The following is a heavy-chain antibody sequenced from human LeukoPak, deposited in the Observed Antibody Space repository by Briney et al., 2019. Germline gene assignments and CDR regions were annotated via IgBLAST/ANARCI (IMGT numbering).Heavy chain of an antibody. J-gene: IGHJ6*03. D-gene: IGHD6-13*01. V-gene: IGHV5-51*01. Sequence: GESLKISCRGSGFRFANYWIGWVRQMPGKGLERMGIIYPGDSDTRYSPSFQGQVTISADKSTSTAYLQWSSLEASDTAIYYCARLRKQQLVIAYYYYMDVWGTGTTVTVSS. CDR2: IYPGDSDT. CDR1: GFRFANYW. CDR3: ARLRKQQLVIAYYYYMDV.